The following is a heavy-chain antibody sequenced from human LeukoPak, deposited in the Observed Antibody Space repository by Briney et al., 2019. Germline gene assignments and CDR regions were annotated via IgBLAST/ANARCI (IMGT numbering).Heavy chain of an antibody. D-gene: IGHD1-26*01. CDR1: GDSVSSNRAD. Sequence: SQTLPLTCAISGDSVSSNRADWNWLRQSPSRGLEWLGRTYYRSKCNNDYAVSVKSRITINPDTSKNQFPLQLNSVTPEDTAFYYGARAEGVGATRFDYWGQGTLVTVSS. J-gene: IGHJ4*02. V-gene: IGHV6-1*01. CDR2: TYYRSKCNN. CDR3: ARAEGVGATRFDY.